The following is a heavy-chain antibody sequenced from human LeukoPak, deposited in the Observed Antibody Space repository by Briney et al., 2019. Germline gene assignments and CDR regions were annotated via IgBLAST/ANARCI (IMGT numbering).Heavy chain of an antibody. CDR1: GGSISSSSYY. Sequence: SETLSLTCTVSGGSISSSSYYWGWIRQPPGKGLEWIGSIYYSGSTYYNPSLKSRVTISVDKSKNQFSLKLSSVTAADTAVYYCARTARDAFDIWGQGTMVTVSS. CDR3: ARTARDAFDI. CDR2: IYYSGST. V-gene: IGHV4-39*07. J-gene: IGHJ3*02.